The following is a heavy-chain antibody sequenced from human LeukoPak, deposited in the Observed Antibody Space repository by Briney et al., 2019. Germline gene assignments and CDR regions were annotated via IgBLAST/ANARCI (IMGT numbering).Heavy chain of an antibody. CDR3: AKDQSSIAARSGYFDY. CDR2: ISGSGGST. V-gene: IGHV3-23*01. J-gene: IGHJ4*02. CDR1: GFTFSSYA. D-gene: IGHD6-6*01. Sequence: GGSLRLSCAASGFTFSSYAMSWVRQAPGKGLEWVSAISGSGGSTYYADSVKGRFTISRDNSKNTLYLQMNSLRAEDTAVYYCAKDQSSIAARSGYFDYWGQGTLVTVSS.